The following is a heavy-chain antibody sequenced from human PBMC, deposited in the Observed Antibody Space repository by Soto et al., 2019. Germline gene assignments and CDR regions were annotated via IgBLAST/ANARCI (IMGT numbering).Heavy chain of an antibody. J-gene: IGHJ3*01. CDR3: AKDRMNHNGVWDPFDV. CDR2: IGSGPDDS. D-gene: IGHD2-8*01. Sequence: LRLSCAASGFAFSTYAMSWVRQAPVKGLEWVSSIGSGPDDSDSADSVKGRFIISRDNSKNIVSLQMESLRAEDTAIYYCAKDRMNHNGVWDPFDVWGQGTVVTVSS. V-gene: IGHV3-23*01. CDR1: GFAFSTYA.